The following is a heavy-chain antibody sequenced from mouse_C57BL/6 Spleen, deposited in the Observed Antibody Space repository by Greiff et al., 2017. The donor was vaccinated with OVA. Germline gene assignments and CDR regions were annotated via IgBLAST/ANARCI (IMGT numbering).Heavy chain of an antibody. Sequence: QVQLQQSGPELVKPGASVKISCKASGYAFSSSWMNWVKQRPGKGLEWIGRIYPGDGDTNYNGKFKGKATLTAEKSSSTAYMQLSSLTSEDSAVYFCARDYYGNYWYFDVWGTGTTVTVSS. CDR3: ARDYYGNYWYFDV. D-gene: IGHD2-1*01. V-gene: IGHV1-82*01. CDR2: IYPGDGDT. J-gene: IGHJ1*03. CDR1: GYAFSSSW.